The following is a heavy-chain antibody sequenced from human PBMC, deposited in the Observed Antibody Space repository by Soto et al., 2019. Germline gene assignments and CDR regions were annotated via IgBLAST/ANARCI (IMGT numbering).Heavy chain of an antibody. CDR1: GYTFIVDY. Sequence: QVQLVQSGAEVKKPGASVKVSCKASGYTFIVDYIHWVRQAPGQGLEWMGRINPRSVDTTYAQKFQGRLPMTRDASISTAYMELSSLRSDDTAVYYCGRDGVGATPLGWFDPWGQGSLVTVSS. D-gene: IGHD1-26*01. CDR2: INPRSVDT. J-gene: IGHJ5*02. V-gene: IGHV1-2*06. CDR3: GRDGVGATPLGWFDP.